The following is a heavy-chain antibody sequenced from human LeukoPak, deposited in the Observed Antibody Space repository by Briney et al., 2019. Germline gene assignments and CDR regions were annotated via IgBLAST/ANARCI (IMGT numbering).Heavy chain of an antibody. CDR2: ISGSGGST. J-gene: IGHJ4*02. CDR3: VKRTVNYPFDF. Sequence: GGSLRLSCAASGLTLSSFAMNWVRQAPGKGLEWVSAISGSGGSTFYADSVKGRFTISRDNSENTLYLRMNSLRAEDTAVYYCVKRTVNYPFDFWGQGTLLTVSS. CDR1: GLTLSSFA. D-gene: IGHD1-7*01. V-gene: IGHV3-23*01.